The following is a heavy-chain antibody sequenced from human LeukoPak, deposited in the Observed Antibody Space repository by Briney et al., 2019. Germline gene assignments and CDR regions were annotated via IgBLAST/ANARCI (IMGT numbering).Heavy chain of an antibody. V-gene: IGHV6-1*01. CDR1: VDSVPCNSSA. D-gene: IGHD1-26*01. J-gene: IGHJ4*02. Sequence: SQGLPLTFPFSVDSVPCNSSAWNWLRQSPSRGLVWLGSKYYRSKWYNDYAVSVKSRITITPDTSKNQFSLQLNSVTPEDTAVYYCARGLVGANRHFDYWGEGTLVTVSS. CDR2: KYYRSKWYN. CDR3: ARGLVGANRHFDY.